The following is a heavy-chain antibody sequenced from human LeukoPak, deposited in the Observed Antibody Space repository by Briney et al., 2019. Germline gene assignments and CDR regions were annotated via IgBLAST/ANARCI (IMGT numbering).Heavy chain of an antibody. CDR2: VYYSGTT. D-gene: IGHD3-9*01. Sequence: SETLSLTCTVSGGSISSSSFYWGWIRQAPGKGLEWVASVYYSGTTYYNPSLKSRVTISADTSKKRFSLKLSSVTAADTAVYYCTRGSYDVLTGYSTLGEFWGQGTLVIVSS. CDR3: TRGSYDVLTGYSTLGEF. CDR1: GGSISSSSFY. J-gene: IGHJ4*02. V-gene: IGHV4-39*01.